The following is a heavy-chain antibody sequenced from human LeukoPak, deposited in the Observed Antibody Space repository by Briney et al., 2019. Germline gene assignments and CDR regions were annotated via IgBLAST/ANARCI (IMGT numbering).Heavy chain of an antibody. D-gene: IGHD3-22*01. CDR2: IRYDGSNK. V-gene: IGHV3-30*02. J-gene: IGHJ4*02. CDR3: AKDLDYYDSSGYYPYYFDY. CDR1: GFTVSSNY. Sequence: GGSLRLSCAASGFTVSSNYMSWVRQAPGKGLEWVAFIRYDGSNKYYADSVKGRFTISRDNSKNTLYLQMNSLRAEDTAVYYCAKDLDYYDSSGYYPYYFDYWGQGTLVTVSS.